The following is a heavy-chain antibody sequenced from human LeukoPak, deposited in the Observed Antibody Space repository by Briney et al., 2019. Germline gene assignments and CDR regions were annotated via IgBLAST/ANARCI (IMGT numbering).Heavy chain of an antibody. J-gene: IGHJ5*02. Sequence: SETLSLTCTVSGGSISSSSYYWGWIRQPPGKGREWIGSIYYSGSTYYNPSLKSRVTISVDTSKNQFSLKLSSVTAADTAVYYCAREKDGQSEGPDPWGQGTLVTVSS. V-gene: IGHV4-39*07. CDR1: GGSISSSSYY. CDR2: IYYSGST. CDR3: AREKDGQSEGPDP.